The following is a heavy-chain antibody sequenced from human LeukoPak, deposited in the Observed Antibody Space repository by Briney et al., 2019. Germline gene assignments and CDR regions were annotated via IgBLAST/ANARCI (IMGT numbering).Heavy chain of an antibody. D-gene: IGHD1-26*01. V-gene: IGHV1-46*01. CDR1: GYTFTSYY. CDR2: INPTGGST. CDR3: ARDNSVGDNAWWFDP. J-gene: IGHJ5*02. Sequence: WASVKVSCKASGYTFTSYYIHWVRQAPGQGLELMGLINPTGGSTGYAQKFQGRVTMTRDMSTSTDYMELSSLRSEDTAIYYCARDNSVGDNAWWFDPWGQGTLVTVSS.